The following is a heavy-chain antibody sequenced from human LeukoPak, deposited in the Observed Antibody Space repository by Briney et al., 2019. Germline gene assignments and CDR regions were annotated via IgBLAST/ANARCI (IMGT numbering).Heavy chain of an antibody. CDR1: GFTFSSYS. Sequence: PGGSLRLSCAASGFTFSSYSMNWVRQAPGKGLEWVSSISSSSSYIYYADSVKGRFTISRDNAKNSLYLQMNSLRAEDTAVYYCARDSSSSLIGPTLLRDHMDVWGKGTTVTVSS. J-gene: IGHJ6*03. CDR3: ARDSSSSLIGPTLLRDHMDV. CDR2: ISSSSSYI. V-gene: IGHV3-21*01. D-gene: IGHD6-6*01.